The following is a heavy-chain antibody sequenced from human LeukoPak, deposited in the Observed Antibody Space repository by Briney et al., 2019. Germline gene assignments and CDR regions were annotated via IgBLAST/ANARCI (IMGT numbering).Heavy chain of an antibody. CDR1: GFTFSSYG. Sequence: GGSLRLSCAASGFTFSSYGIHWVRQAPGKGLEWVAVISYDGSNKYYADSVKGRLTTSRDNSKNTLYLQMNSLRAEDTAVYYCAKAPHSELLLIDFWGQGTLVTVSS. CDR2: ISYDGSNK. V-gene: IGHV3-30*18. J-gene: IGHJ4*02. D-gene: IGHD1-7*01. CDR3: AKAPHSELLLIDF.